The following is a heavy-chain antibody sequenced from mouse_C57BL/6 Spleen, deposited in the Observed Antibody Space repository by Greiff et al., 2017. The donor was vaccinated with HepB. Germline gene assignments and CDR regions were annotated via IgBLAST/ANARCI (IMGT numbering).Heavy chain of an antibody. V-gene: IGHV1-15*01. CDR3: TRGRAAQALFAY. CDR1: GYTFTDYE. Sequence: VQLQQSGAELVRPGASVTLSCKASGYTFTDYEMHWVKQTPVHGLEWIGAIDPETGGTAYNQKFKGKAILTADKSSSTAYMALRSLTSEDSAVYYCTRGRAAQALFAYWGQGTLVTVSA. D-gene: IGHD3-2*02. J-gene: IGHJ3*01. CDR2: IDPETGGT.